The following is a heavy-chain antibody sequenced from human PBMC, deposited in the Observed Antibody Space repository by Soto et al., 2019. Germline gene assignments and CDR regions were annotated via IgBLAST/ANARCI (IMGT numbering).Heavy chain of an antibody. CDR3: TTVAYGEYASDY. D-gene: IGHD4-17*01. Sequence: ASVKVSCKASGYTFTSYYMHWVRQAPGQGLEWMGTINPSGSTSYAQKFQGRVTMTRDTSTGTVYMELSSLKTEDTAVYYCTTVAYGEYASDYWGQGTLVTVSS. CDR2: INPSGST. CDR1: GYTFTSYY. J-gene: IGHJ4*02. V-gene: IGHV1-46*01.